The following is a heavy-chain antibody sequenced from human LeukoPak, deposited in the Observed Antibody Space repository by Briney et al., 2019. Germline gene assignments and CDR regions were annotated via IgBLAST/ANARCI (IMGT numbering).Heavy chain of an antibody. CDR3: AKGSRIAAAGPYYFDY. D-gene: IGHD6-13*01. J-gene: IGHJ4*02. CDR1: GFSFSTYA. Sequence: PGGSLRLSCAASGFSFSTYAMSWVRRAPGKGLEWVSTISGGGTTTYNTDSVKGRFSISRDNSENTLYLQMNSLRVEDTAVYHCAKGSRIAAAGPYYFDYWGQGTLVTVSS. CDR2: ISGGGTTT. V-gene: IGHV3-23*01.